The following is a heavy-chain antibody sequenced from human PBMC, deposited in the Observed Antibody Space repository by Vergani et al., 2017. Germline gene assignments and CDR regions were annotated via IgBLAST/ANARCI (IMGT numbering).Heavy chain of an antibody. V-gene: IGHV2-5*01. Sequence: QITLRESGPTLVKPTQTLTLTCTFSGFSLTTGGEGVGWIRQPPGLALEWLAFVYWNDDERYSPSLKGRVTITKDTSKNEVILTMATMDPVDTATYYCVHRLGYVDWDGVFDVWGPGTMVTVSS. D-gene: IGHD3-9*01. CDR1: GFSLTTGGEG. CDR3: VHRLGYVDWDGVFDV. CDR2: VYWNDDE. J-gene: IGHJ3*01.